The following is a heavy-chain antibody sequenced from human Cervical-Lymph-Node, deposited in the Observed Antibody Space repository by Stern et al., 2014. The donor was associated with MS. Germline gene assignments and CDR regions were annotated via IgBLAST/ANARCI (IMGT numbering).Heavy chain of an antibody. CDR3: ARLRGYSYLGDSFDV. V-gene: IGHV5-51*03. CDR2: IYPGDSDT. Sequence: VQLVQSGLEVKKPGESLKISCKASGYRFTSHYIGWVRQMPGRGLEWMGIIYPGDSDTRYSPSFQGQVTISADKAIETACLQWSSLTATDTAMYYCARLRGYSYLGDSFDVWGQGTMVSVSS. D-gene: IGHD5-18*01. CDR1: GYRFTSHY. J-gene: IGHJ3*01.